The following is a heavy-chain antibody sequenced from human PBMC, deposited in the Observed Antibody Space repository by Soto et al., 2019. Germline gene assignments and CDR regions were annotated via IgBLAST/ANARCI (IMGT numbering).Heavy chain of an antibody. J-gene: IGHJ4*02. D-gene: IGHD2-21*01. CDR1: GFPFSSYA. V-gene: IGHV3-30-3*01. Sequence: QVQLVDSGGGVVQPGRSLRLSCAASGFPFSSYAIHWVRQAPGKGLEWVAFISYDGSNTYYADSVRGRFSVSRDNSNNTLDLQMNRLRAEDTAVYYCARSRGGDGYNPLDYWRQGTLVTVSS. CDR2: ISYDGSNT. CDR3: ARSRGGDGYNPLDY.